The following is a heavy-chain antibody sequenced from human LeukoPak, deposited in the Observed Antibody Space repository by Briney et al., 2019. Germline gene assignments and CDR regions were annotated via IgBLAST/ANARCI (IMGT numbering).Heavy chain of an antibody. CDR2: TSSGSSYIYSA. CDR1: GFTFSSYS. V-gene: IGHV3-21*01. J-gene: IGHJ4*02. CDR3: ARGDYGGDSGYVY. D-gene: IGHD4-23*01. Sequence: GGSLRLSCAASGFTFSSYSMNWVRQAPGKGLEWVSSTSSGSSYIYSAYYADLVKGRFTISRDSAKNSLYLQMNSLRAEDTAVYYCARGDYGGDSGYVYWGQGTLVTVSS.